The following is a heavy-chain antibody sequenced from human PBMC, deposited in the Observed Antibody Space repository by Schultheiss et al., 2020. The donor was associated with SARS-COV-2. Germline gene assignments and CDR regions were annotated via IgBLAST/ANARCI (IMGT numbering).Heavy chain of an antibody. CDR1: GFTFGDYA. CDR2: IRSKAYGGTT. Sequence: GGSLRLSCTASGFTFGDYAMSWVRQAPGKGLEWVGFIRSKAYGGTTEYAASVKGRFTISRDDSKSIAYLQMNSLRAEDTAVYYCARGQRAEFDYWGQGTLVTVSS. CDR3: ARGQRAEFDY. V-gene: IGHV3-49*04. J-gene: IGHJ4*02.